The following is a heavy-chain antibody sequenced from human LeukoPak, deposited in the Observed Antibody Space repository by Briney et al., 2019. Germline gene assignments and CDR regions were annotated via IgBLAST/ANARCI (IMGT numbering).Heavy chain of an antibody. CDR2: ISGFNGYT. CDR3: ARDRPDYYDSSGYYALRY. J-gene: IGHJ4*02. CDR1: GNTFSNYG. Sequence: ASVKVSCKASGNTFSNYGISWVRQAPGQGLEWMGWISGFNGYTRYAQNLQGRVTMTTDTSTSTAYMELRSLISDDTAVYYCARDRPDYYDSSGYYALRYWGQGTLVTVSS. D-gene: IGHD3-22*01. V-gene: IGHV1-18*01.